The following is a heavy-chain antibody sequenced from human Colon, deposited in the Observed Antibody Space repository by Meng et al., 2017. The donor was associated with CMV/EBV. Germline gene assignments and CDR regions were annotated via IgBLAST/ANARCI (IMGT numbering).Heavy chain of an antibody. Sequence: GESLKISCAASGFTFSDYWMHWVRHAPGKGLVWVARISVDGSSTTYANSVKGRFTISRDNAKNTLYLHMNRLGAEDTAAYFCGRDYFGWETDYWGQGTLVTVSS. CDR3: GRDYFGWETDY. J-gene: IGHJ4*02. D-gene: IGHD3-10*01. CDR1: GFTFSDYW. CDR2: ISVDGSST. V-gene: IGHV3-74*03.